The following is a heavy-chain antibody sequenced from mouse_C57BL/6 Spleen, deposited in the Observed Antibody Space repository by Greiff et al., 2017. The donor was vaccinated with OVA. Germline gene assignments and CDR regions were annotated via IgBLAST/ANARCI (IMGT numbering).Heavy chain of an antibody. CDR2: IRLKSDNYAT. D-gene: IGHD4-1*01. CDR1: GFTFSNYW. CDR3: TGKLGSFYYAMDY. J-gene: IGHJ4*01. Sequence: DVMLVESGGGLVQPGGSMKLSCVASGFTFSNYWMNWVRQSPEQGLEWVAQIRLKSDNYATNYAESVKGRFTISRDDSKSSVYLQMNNLRAEDTGIYYCTGKLGSFYYAMDYWGQGTSVTVSS. V-gene: IGHV6-3*01.